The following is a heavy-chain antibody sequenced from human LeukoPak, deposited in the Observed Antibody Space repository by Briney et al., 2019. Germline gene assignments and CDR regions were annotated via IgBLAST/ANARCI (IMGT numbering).Heavy chain of an antibody. CDR1: GGSISSSDYY. D-gene: IGHD6-13*01. Sequence: SETLSLTCTVSGGSISSSDYYWGWIRQPPGRGLEWIGEINHSGSTNYNPSLKSRVTISVDTSKNQFSLKLSSVTAADTAVYYCARGRAAAGTPTFDYWGQGTLVTVSS. V-gene: IGHV4-39*07. CDR2: INHSGST. CDR3: ARGRAAAGTPTFDY. J-gene: IGHJ4*02.